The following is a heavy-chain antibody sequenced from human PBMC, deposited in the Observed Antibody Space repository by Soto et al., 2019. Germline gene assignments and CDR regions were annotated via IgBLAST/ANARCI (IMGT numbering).Heavy chain of an antibody. V-gene: IGHV3-21*01. CDR1: GFTVRSYS. Sequence: PGWSLRLSCAACGFTVRSYSMNWFCQAPGKGLEWVSSIISSSSYIYYADSVKGRFAISRDNAKNSLYLQMNSLRAEDTAVYYCAREEVGGMDVWGQGTTVTVSS. CDR2: IISSSSYI. D-gene: IGHD1-26*01. CDR3: AREEVGGMDV. J-gene: IGHJ6*02.